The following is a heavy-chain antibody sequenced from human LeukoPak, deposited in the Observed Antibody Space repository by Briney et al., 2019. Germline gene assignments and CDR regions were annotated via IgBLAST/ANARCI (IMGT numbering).Heavy chain of an antibody. CDR2: IKQDGSEK. Sequence: GSLRLSCAASGFPFSSYWMSWVRQAPGKGLEWVANIKQDGSEKYYVDSLKGRFTISRDNAKNSLYLQMNSLRAEDAAVYYCARDGPSDYWGQGTLVTVSS. J-gene: IGHJ4*02. CDR3: ARDGPSDY. CDR1: GFPFSSYW. V-gene: IGHV3-7*03.